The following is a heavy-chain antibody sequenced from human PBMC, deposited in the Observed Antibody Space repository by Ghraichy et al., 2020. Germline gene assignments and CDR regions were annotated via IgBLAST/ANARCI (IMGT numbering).Heavy chain of an antibody. Sequence: SCAASGFTFSSYSMNWVRQAPGKGLEWVSYISSNSRTTYYADSVKGRFTISRDNAKNSLYLQMHSLRDEDTAVYYCARDRDDNWGTYRYTCDNWGQGTLVTVSS. CDR2: ISSNSRTT. D-gene: IGHD3-16*02. V-gene: IGHV3-48*02. CDR1: GFTFSSYS. J-gene: IGHJ4*02. CDR3: ARDRDDNWGTYRYTCDN.